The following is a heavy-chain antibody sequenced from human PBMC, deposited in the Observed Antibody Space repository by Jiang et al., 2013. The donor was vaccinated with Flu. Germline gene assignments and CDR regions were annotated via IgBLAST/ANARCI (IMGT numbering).Heavy chain of an antibody. CDR1: GFTFSNAW. J-gene: IGHJ4*02. Sequence: ASGFTFSNAWMSWVRQAPGKGLEWVGRIKSKTDGGTTDYAAPVKGRFTISRDDSKNTLYLQMNSLKTEDTAVYYCISWVVHSQGYWGQGTLVTVSS. V-gene: IGHV3-15*01. CDR3: ISWVVHSQGY. D-gene: IGHD2-21*01. CDR2: IKSKTDGGTT.